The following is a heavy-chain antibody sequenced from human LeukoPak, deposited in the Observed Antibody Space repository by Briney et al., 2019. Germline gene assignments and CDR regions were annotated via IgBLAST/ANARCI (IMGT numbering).Heavy chain of an antibody. J-gene: IGHJ4*02. D-gene: IGHD4-17*01. V-gene: IGHV4-39*07. CDR3: ARSKPYGEIY. CDR1: GGSISSSSYY. CDR2: IYYSGST. Sequence: PSETLSLTCTVSGGSISSSSYYWGWIRQPPGKGLEWIGSIYYSGSTYYNPSLKSRVTISVDTSKNQFSLKLSSVTAADTAVYYCARSKPYGEIYWGQGTLVTVSS.